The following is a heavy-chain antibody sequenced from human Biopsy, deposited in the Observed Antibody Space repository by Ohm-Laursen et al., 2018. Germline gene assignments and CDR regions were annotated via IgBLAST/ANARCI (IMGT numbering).Heavy chain of an antibody. CDR1: GYTFAGYY. Sequence: ASVKASCNASGYTFAGYYLHWVRQAPGQGLEWMGWINPDNGGTIHAQKFQGRVTVTRDTSISTAYVEVTSLRSDDTAVYYCVRSRAGGATWGMDVWGQGTTVTVSS. D-gene: IGHD3-16*01. J-gene: IGHJ6*02. V-gene: IGHV1-2*02. CDR3: VRSRAGGATWGMDV. CDR2: INPDNGGT.